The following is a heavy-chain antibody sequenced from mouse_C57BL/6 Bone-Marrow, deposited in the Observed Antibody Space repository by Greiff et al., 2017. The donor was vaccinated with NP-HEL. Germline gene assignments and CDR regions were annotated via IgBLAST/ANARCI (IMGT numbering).Heavy chain of an antibody. CDR3: ARQYGNYDY. CDR1: GFTFSSYG. Sequence: DVQLQESGGDLVKPGGSLKLSCAASGFTFSSYGMSWVRQTPDKRLEWVATISSGGSYTYYPDSVKGRFTISRDNAKNTLYLQMSSLKSEDTAMYYCARQYGNYDYWGQGTTLTVSS. V-gene: IGHV5-6*01. CDR2: ISSGGSYT. D-gene: IGHD2-10*02. J-gene: IGHJ2*01.